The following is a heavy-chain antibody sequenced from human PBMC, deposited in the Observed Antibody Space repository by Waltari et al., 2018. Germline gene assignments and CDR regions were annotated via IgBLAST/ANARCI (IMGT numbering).Heavy chain of an antibody. J-gene: IGHJ4*02. D-gene: IGHD6-19*01. CDR2: IHYRGST. CDR1: GGSISSYY. Sequence: QVQLQESGPGLVKPSATLSLTCTVSGGSISSYYWSWILQPPGKGLERIGYIHYRGSTKYIAALKSRVSISVDTSKNQFSLKLSSVTGADTAVYSCARSYSSGGPKLSFDYWGQGTLVIVSS. CDR3: ARSYSSGGPKLSFDY. V-gene: IGHV4-59*01.